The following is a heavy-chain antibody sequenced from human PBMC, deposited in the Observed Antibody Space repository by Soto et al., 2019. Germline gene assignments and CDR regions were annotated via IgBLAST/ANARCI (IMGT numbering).Heavy chain of an antibody. CDR3: ARANSGDDDEFDY. Sequence: ASVKVSCKASGYTFTGYYIHWVRQAPGQGLEWMAWVNPNSGGSNYAQRFQGRVTMTRDTSITTAYMELGSLTYDDTAVYYCARANSGDDDEFDYWGQGTLVTVSS. CDR1: GYTFTGYY. J-gene: IGHJ4*02. CDR2: VNPNSGGS. V-gene: IGHV1-2*02. D-gene: IGHD5-12*01.